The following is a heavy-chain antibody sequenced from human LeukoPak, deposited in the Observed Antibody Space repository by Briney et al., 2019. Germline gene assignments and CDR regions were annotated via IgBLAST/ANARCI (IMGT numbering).Heavy chain of an antibody. CDR2: TSGGGVNT. V-gene: IGHV3-23*01. Sequence: GGSLRLSCAASGFTFDDYAMHWVRQAPGKGLQWVSTTSGGGVNTYYADSVMGRFTISRDNFKNTLYLQMNSLRADDTAVYYCAKGGWSSYFDYWGLGTLVTVSS. CDR3: AKGGWSSYFDY. D-gene: IGHD6-19*01. J-gene: IGHJ4*02. CDR1: GFTFDDYA.